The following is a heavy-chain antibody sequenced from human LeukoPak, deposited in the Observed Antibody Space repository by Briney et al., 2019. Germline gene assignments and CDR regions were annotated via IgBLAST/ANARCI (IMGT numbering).Heavy chain of an antibody. J-gene: IGHJ4*02. CDR2: IYHSGST. Sequence: PSETLSLTCAVSGGSISSSNWWSWVRQPPGKGLEWIGEIYHSGSTNYNPSLKSRVTISVDKSKNQFSLKLSSVTAADTAVYYCATTPGAYYYDSSPWGQGTLVTVSS. CDR3: ATTPGAYYYDSSP. CDR1: GGSISSSNW. D-gene: IGHD3-22*01. V-gene: IGHV4-4*02.